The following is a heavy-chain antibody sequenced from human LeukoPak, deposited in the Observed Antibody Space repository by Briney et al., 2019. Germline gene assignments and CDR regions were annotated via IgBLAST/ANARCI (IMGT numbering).Heavy chain of an antibody. Sequence: GGSLRLSCAASGFTFSDYSMNWVRQAPGRGLEWVSSITSSSSYIYYGDSVKGRFTISRDNAKNSLYLQMNSLRAEDTAVYYCARAKWVGTTDNWFDPWGQGTLVTVSS. CDR1: GFTFSDYS. V-gene: IGHV3-21*01. CDR3: ARAKWVGTTDNWFDP. CDR2: ITSSSSYI. J-gene: IGHJ5*02. D-gene: IGHD1-1*01.